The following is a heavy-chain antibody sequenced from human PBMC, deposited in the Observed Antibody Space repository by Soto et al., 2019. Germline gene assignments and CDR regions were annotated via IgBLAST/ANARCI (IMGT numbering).Heavy chain of an antibody. D-gene: IGHD2-2*01. CDR3: ARAVGYCSSTSCPVQPDYYYYYGMDV. Sequence: GASVKVSCKASGYTFTGYYMHWVRQAPGQGLEWMGWINPNSGGTNYAQKFQGWVTMTRDTSISTAYMELSRLRSDDTAVYYCARAVGYCSSTSCPVQPDYYYYYGMDVWGQGTTVTV. CDR1: GYTFTGYY. V-gene: IGHV1-2*04. CDR2: INPNSGGT. J-gene: IGHJ6*02.